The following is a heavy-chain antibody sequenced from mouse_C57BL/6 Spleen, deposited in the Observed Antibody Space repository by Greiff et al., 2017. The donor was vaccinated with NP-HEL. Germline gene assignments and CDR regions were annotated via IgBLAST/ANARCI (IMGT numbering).Heavy chain of an antibody. CDR1: GYTFTSYW. V-gene: IGHV1-64*01. D-gene: IGHD2-4*01. J-gene: IGHJ3*01. CDR3: AREGYDYDETY. Sequence: QVQLQQPGAELVMPGASVKLSCKASGYTFTSYWMHWVKQRPGQGLEWIGMIHPNSGSTNYNEKFKSKATLTVDKSSSTAYMQLSSLTSEDSAVYYCAREGYDYDETYWGQGTLVTVSA. CDR2: IHPNSGST.